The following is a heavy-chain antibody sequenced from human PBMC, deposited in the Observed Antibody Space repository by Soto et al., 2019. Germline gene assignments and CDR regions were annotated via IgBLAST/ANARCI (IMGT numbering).Heavy chain of an antibody. CDR2: FYYSGST. CDR1: GGSISSDY. CDR3: ARAIVVVPLYYYGMDV. D-gene: IGHD2-2*01. V-gene: IGHV4-59*01. J-gene: IGHJ6*02. Sequence: SLACTVSGGSISSDYWSWIRQPPGEGRGWIGYFYYSGSTNYNPSLKSRVTISVDTSKNQFSLKLSSVTAADTAVYYCARAIVVVPLYYYGMDVWGQGTTVTVS.